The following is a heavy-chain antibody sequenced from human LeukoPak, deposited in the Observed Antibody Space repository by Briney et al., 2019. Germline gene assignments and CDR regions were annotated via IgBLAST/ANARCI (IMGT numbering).Heavy chain of an antibody. V-gene: IGHV4-4*07. J-gene: IGHJ2*01. CDR1: LGSLRSYY. CDR3: ARFIALVGINWYFD. Sequence: PSETLSLTCTVSLGSLRSYYWSWIRPPAGQGREWIGRIYTSGRTNHTPSLHSRVTMPVDTSKNQFSLHLSSVTAADTAVYYCARFIALVGINWYFD. CDR2: IYTSGRT. D-gene: IGHD6-19*01.